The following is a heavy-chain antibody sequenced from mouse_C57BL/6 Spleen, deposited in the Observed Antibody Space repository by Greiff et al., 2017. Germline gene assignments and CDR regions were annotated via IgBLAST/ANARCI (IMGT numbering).Heavy chain of an antibody. J-gene: IGHJ2*01. CDR2: IYPGNSDT. D-gene: IGHD1-1*01. V-gene: IGHV1-5*01. CDR3: TRCITAVVATGYFDY. Sequence: VQLKQSGTVLARPGASVKMSCKTSGYTFTSYWMHWVKQRPGQGLEWIGAIYPGNSDTSYNQKFKGKAKLTAVTSASTAYMELSSLTNEDSAVYYCTRCITAVVATGYFDYWGQGTTLTVSS. CDR1: GYTFTSYW.